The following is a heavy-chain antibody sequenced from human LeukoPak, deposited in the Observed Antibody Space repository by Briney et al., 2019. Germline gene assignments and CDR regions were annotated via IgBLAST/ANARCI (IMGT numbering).Heavy chain of an antibody. CDR2: TYYSGSA. V-gene: IGHV4-31*03. CDR3: ARGEKRFLERFLDAFDI. D-gene: IGHD3-3*01. CDR1: GVSMSSGSYY. Sequence: PSETLSLTCTVSGVSMSSGSYYWSWIRHHPGKGLEWIGFTYYSGSADYNPSLKSRVTISVATSENQFSLKLSSVAAADTAVYSCARGEKRFLERFLDAFDIWGQGTVVTASS. J-gene: IGHJ3*02.